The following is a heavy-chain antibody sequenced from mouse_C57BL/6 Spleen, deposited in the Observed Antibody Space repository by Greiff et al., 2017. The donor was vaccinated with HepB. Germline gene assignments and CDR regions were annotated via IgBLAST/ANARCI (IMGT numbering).Heavy chain of an antibody. CDR1: GYTFTSYW. CDR3: ARSHYYGSSYDY. J-gene: IGHJ2*01. V-gene: IGHV1-64*01. Sequence: QVQLQQPGAELVKPGASVKLSCKASGYTFTSYWMHWVKQRPGQGLEWIGMIHPNSGSTNYNEKFKSKATLTVDKSSSTAYMQLSSLTSEDSAVYYCARSHYYGSSYDYWVQGTTLTVSS. D-gene: IGHD1-1*01. CDR2: IHPNSGST.